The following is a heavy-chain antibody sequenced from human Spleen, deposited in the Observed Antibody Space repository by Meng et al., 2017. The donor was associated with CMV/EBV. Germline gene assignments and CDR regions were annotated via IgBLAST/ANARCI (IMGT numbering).Heavy chain of an antibody. Sequence: AVYGGAFSGYYWNWIRQPPGKGLEWVAEIHHSGSTNYNPSLKRRLTISIDTSKNQFSLKLSSVTAADTAVYYCARGPSGYLRVFDNWGQGTLVTVSS. J-gene: IGHJ4*02. D-gene: IGHD3-22*01. CDR3: ARGPSGYLRVFDN. CDR1: GGAFSGYY. V-gene: IGHV4-34*01. CDR2: IHHSGST.